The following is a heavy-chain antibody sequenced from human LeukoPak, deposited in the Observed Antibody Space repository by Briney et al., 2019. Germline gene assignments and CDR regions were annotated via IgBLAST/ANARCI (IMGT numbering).Heavy chain of an antibody. Sequence: SVKVSCKASGYXFTGYYIHWVRQAPGQGLEWMGWINPNSGDTSYAEKLQGRATMTRDTSISTAYMDLSRLRSDDTAVYYCARDRSYYGSGADWGQGTPVTVSS. CDR2: INPNSGDT. V-gene: IGHV1-2*02. J-gene: IGHJ4*02. CDR1: GYXFTGYY. D-gene: IGHD3-10*01. CDR3: ARDRSYYGSGAD.